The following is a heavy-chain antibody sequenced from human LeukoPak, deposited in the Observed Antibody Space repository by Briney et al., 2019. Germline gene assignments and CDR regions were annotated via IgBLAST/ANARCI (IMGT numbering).Heavy chain of an antibody. CDR1: GFTFSSYA. CDR3: ARDRRDY. Sequence: GGSLRLSCAASGFTFSSYAMHWVRQAPGKGLEWVAVISYDGSNKYYADSVKGRFTISGDNSKNTLYLQMNSLRAEDTAVYYSARDRRDYWGQGTLVTVSS. V-gene: IGHV3-30-3*01. CDR2: ISYDGSNK. J-gene: IGHJ4*02.